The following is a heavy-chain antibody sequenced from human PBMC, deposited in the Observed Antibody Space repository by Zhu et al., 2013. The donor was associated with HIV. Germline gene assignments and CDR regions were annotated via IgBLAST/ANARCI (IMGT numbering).Heavy chain of an antibody. CDR3: AKSGQQWLAWFAY. J-gene: IGHJ4*02. Sequence: VQLLESGGGLVQPGGSLRLSCAASGFTLSNYAMSWVRQAPGKGLEWVSTISGSDGSTYYADSVKGRFTISRDNSKNTLYLKMNSLRAEDTAVYYCAKSGQQWLAWFAYWGQGTPGHRLL. CDR2: ISGSDGST. D-gene: IGHD6-19*01. V-gene: IGHV3-23*01. CDR1: GFTLSNYA.